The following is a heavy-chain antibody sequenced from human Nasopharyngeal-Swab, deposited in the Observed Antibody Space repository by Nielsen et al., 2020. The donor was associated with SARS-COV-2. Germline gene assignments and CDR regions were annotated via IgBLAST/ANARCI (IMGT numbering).Heavy chain of an antibody. V-gene: IGHV4-38-2*01. CDR1: GYSISSGYY. J-gene: IGHJ4*02. Sequence: SETLSLTCAVSGYSISSGYYWGWIRQPPGKGLEWIGSIYHSGSTYYNPSLKSRVTISVDTSKNQFSLKLSSVTAADTAVYYCARHAAGEYQLTYYFDYWGQGTLDTVSS. D-gene: IGHD2-2*01. CDR2: IYHSGST. CDR3: ARHAAGEYQLTYYFDY.